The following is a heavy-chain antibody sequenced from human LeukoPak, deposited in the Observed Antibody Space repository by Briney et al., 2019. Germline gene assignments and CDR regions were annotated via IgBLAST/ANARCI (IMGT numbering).Heavy chain of an antibody. D-gene: IGHD1-26*01. CDR2: IYYSGST. V-gene: IGHV4-59*08. CDR1: GGSISSYY. Sequence: KPSETLSLTCTVSGGSISSYYWSWIRKPPGKGLEWIGYIYYSGSTNYNPSLKSRVTISVDTSKNQFPLKLSSVTAADTAVYYCARQGWELLRPYFDYWGQGTLVTVSS. J-gene: IGHJ4*02. CDR3: ARQGWELLRPYFDY.